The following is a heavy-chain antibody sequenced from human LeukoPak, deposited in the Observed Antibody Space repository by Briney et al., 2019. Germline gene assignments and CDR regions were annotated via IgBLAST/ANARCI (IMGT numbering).Heavy chain of an antibody. J-gene: IGHJ3*02. V-gene: IGHV1-2*02. CDR3: ARVLFPGSGGDDAFDI. Sequence: GASVKVSCKASGYTFTGYYMHWVRQAPGQGLEWMGWINPNSGGTNYAQKFQGRVTMTRDTSISTAYMELSRLRSDDTAVYYCARVLFPGSGGDDAFDIWGQGTMVTVSS. CDR1: GYTFTGYY. D-gene: IGHD2-15*01. CDR2: INPNSGGT.